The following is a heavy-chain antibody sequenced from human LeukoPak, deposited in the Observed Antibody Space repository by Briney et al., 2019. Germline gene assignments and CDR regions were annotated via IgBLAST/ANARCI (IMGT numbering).Heavy chain of an antibody. CDR2: ISSSSYI. CDR1: GFTFSSYT. CDR3: ARDRHSGPLGLAFDI. D-gene: IGHD1-26*01. J-gene: IGHJ3*02. V-gene: IGHV3-21*01. Sequence: GGSLRLSCAASGFTFSSYTMNWVRQAPGKGLEWVSSISSSSYISYADSVKGRFTISRDNAENSLFLQMNSLRAEDTAVYYCARDRHSGPLGLAFDIWGHGTMVTVSS.